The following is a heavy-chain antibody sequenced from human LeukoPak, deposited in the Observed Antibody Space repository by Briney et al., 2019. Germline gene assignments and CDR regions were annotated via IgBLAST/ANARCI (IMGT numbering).Heavy chain of an antibody. V-gene: IGHV3-53*01. J-gene: IGHJ4*02. Sequence: RGWSLRLYCAATGFTVSSNYMSWVRQAPGKVLGWVSVLSSGGSTYYADSVKGRFTISRDNSKNTLYLQMNSLRAEDTAVYYCTSLFQISDYWGKGTLVTVSS. D-gene: IGHD2-21*01. CDR2: LSSGGST. CDR1: GFTVSSNY. CDR3: TSLFQISDY.